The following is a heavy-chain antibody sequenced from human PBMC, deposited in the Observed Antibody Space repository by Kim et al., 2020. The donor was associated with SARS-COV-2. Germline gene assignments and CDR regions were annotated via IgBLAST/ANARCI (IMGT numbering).Heavy chain of an antibody. CDR1: GFTFSIYW. J-gene: IGHJ4*02. CDR3: ARVGSISCSFDY. D-gene: IGHD6-13*01. V-gene: IGHV3-7*01. Sequence: GGSLRLSCAASGFTFSIYWMSWVRQAPGKGLEWVSNIKQNGSEKYYVDSVKGRFTISRDNAKNSLYLQMNSLRAEDTAVYYCARVGSISCSFDYWGQGTL. CDR2: IKQNGSEK.